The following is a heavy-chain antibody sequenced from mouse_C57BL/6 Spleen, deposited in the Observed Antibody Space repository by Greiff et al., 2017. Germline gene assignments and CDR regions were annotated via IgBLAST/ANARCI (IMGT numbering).Heavy chain of an antibody. CDR1: GYSITSGYY. V-gene: IGHV3-6*01. Sequence: EVKLQESGPGLVKPSQSLSLTCSVTGYSITSGYYWNWIRQFPGNKLEWMGYISYDGSNNYNPSLKNRISITRDTSKNQFFLKLNSVTTEDTATYYCARVLDSSGFAYWGQGTLVTVSA. D-gene: IGHD3-2*02. J-gene: IGHJ3*01. CDR3: ARVLDSSGFAY. CDR2: ISYDGSN.